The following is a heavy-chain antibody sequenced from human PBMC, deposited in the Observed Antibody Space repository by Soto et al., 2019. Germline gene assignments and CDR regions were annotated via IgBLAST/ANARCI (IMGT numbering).Heavy chain of an antibody. CDR2: ISSSSIYI. CDR1: GFTFSCFA. V-gene: IGHV3-21*01. D-gene: IGHD1-1*01. J-gene: IGHJ1*01. CDR3: ARKRGGPDSNGY. Sequence: GGSLRLSCATSGFTFSCFARNWFRQSPGKGLEWVSSISSSSIYIYYADSVKGRFTISRDNPKKALYLQMDILRAEDTAVYYCARKRGGPDSNGYWGQRTLVPVSS.